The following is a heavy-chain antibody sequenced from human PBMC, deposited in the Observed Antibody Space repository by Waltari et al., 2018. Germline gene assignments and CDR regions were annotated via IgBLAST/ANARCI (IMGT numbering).Heavy chain of an antibody. D-gene: IGHD1-7*01. Sequence: EVQLVESGGGLVQPGGSLSLSCAASGFTFSDYWIHWVRQAPGKGLVWVSRINGDGSTTTYADSVGGRFTISRDNAKNTLYLQMNSLRAEDTAVYYCARGTWNYLYGYWGQGTLVTVSS. J-gene: IGHJ4*02. CDR2: INGDGSTT. CDR3: ARGTWNYLYGY. V-gene: IGHV3-74*01. CDR1: GFTFSDYW.